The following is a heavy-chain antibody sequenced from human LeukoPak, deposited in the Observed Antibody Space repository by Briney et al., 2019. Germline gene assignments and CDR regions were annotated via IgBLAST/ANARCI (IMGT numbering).Heavy chain of an antibody. CDR3: AELGITMIGGV. J-gene: IGHJ6*04. Sequence: GRSLRLSCAGSGFIFSNYAMHWVRHAPGKWLEWVALISYDGSNKYYADSVKGRFTISRDNSKNTLYLRMSSLRAEDTAVYYCAELGITMIGGVWGKGTTVTISS. CDR2: ISYDGSNK. D-gene: IGHD3-10*02. V-gene: IGHV3-30*04. CDR1: GFIFSNYA.